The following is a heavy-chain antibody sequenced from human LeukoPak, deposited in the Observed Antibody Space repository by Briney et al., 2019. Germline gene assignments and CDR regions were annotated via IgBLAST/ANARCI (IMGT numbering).Heavy chain of an antibody. V-gene: IGHV4-59*08. J-gene: IGHJ5*02. CDR2: IYYSGST. D-gene: IGHD3-3*01. Sequence: SETLSLTCTVSGGSISSYYWSWIRQPPGKGLEWIGYIYYSGSTNYNPSLKSRVTISVDTSKNQFSLKLSSVTAADTAVYYCARNPIYDFWSGYLDPWGQGTLVTVSS. CDR1: GGSISSYY. CDR3: ARNPIYDFWSGYLDP.